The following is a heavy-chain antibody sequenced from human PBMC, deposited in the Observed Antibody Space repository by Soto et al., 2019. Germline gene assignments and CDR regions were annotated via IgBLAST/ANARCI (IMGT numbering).Heavy chain of an antibody. CDR1: GGSISSSSYY. V-gene: IGHV4-39*01. CDR2: IYYSGST. J-gene: IGHJ6*02. Sequence: PSETLSLTCTVSGGSISSSSYYWGWIRQPPGKGLEWIGSIYYSGSTYYNPSLKSRVTISVDTSKNQFSLKLSSVTAADTAVYYCARPDNWNYIYYYGMDVLGQGTTVTVSS. CDR3: ARPDNWNYIYYYGMDV. D-gene: IGHD1-7*01.